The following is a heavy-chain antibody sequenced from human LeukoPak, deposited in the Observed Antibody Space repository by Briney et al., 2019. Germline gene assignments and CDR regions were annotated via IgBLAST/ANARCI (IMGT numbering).Heavy chain of an antibody. CDR1: GFTFSSYR. J-gene: IGHJ4*02. CDR3: ARAVSLYYDSSGYYYIDY. CDR2: INSDGSST. D-gene: IGHD3-22*01. Sequence: GGSLRLSCAASGFTFSSYRMHWVRQAPGKGLVWVSRINSDGSSTSYADSVKGRFTISRDNAKNTLYLQMNSLRAEDTAVYYCARAVSLYYDSSGYYYIDYWGQRTLVTVSS. V-gene: IGHV3-74*01.